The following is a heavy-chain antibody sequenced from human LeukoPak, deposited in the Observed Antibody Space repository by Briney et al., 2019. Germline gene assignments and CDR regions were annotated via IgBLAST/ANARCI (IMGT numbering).Heavy chain of an antibody. CDR2: IYTSGST. CDR1: GGSISSYY. CDR3: ARSGTTPRHDIYYYYYYMDV. J-gene: IGHJ6*03. V-gene: IGHV4-4*07. Sequence: SETLSLTRTVSGGSISSYYWSWIRQPAGKGLEWIGRIYTSGSTNYNPSLKSRVTMSVDTSKNQFSLKLSSVTAADTAVYYCARSGTTPRHDIYYYYYYMDVWGKGTTVTVSS. D-gene: IGHD3-22*01.